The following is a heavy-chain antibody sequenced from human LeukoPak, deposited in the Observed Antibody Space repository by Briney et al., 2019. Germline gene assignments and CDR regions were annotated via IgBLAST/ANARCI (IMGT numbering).Heavy chain of an antibody. J-gene: IGHJ4*02. V-gene: IGHV1-8*01. CDR2: MNPNSGNT. CDR1: GYTFTSYD. CDR3: ARGVIAVAGAKGDY. D-gene: IGHD6-19*01. Sequence: ASVKVSCKASGYTFTSYDINWVRQASGQRLEWMGWMNPNSGNTGYAQKFQGRVTMTRNTSISTAYMELSSLRSEDTAVYYCARGVIAVAGAKGDYWGQGTLVTVSS.